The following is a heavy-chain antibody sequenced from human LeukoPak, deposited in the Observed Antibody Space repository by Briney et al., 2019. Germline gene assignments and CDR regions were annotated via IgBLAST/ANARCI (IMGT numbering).Heavy chain of an antibody. V-gene: IGHV3-74*01. D-gene: IGHD2-15*01. J-gene: IGHJ5*02. CDR1: GFTFSSYW. CDR3: ARDFSCTGGTCYSQFWFDP. CDR2: INSDGSST. Sequence: GGSLRLSCAASGFTFSSYWMHWVNQAPGKGLVWVSRINSDGSSTIYADSVKGRFTVSRDNAKNTLYLQMNSLRAEDTAVYYCARDFSCTGGTCYSQFWFDPWGQGTLVTVSS.